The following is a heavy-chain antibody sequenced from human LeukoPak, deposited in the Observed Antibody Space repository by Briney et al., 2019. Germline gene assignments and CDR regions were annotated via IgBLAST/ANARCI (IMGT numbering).Heavy chain of an antibody. CDR3: ARRVVVVPDGDYFDY. CDR1: GYSISSGYY. CDR2: IYHSGST. J-gene: IGHJ4*02. V-gene: IGHV4-38-2*02. D-gene: IGHD2-2*01. Sequence: SETLSLTCTVSGYSISSGYYWGWIRQPPGKGLEWIGSIYHSGSTYYNPSLKSRVTISVDTSKNQFSLKLSSVTAADTAVYYCARRVVVVPDGDYFDYWGQGTLVTVSS.